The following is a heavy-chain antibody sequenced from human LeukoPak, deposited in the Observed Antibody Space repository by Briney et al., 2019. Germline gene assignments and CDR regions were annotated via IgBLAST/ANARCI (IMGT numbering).Heavy chain of an antibody. Sequence: PGGSLRLSCAASGFTFDGYAMHWVRQAPGKGLEWVSGIDWSTRSISYADSVKGRFTISRDNAKNTLYLQMNRLRTEDTALYYCAKDNGNYLGDGFDVWGQGTMVTVSS. D-gene: IGHD1-26*01. V-gene: IGHV3-9*01. J-gene: IGHJ3*01. CDR1: GFTFDGYA. CDR3: AKDNGNYLGDGFDV. CDR2: IDWSTRSI.